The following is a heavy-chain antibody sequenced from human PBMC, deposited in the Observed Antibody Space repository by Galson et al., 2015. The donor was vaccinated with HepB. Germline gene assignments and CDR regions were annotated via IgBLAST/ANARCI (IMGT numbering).Heavy chain of an antibody. D-gene: IGHD2-8*01. Sequence: SLRLSCAASGFTFSSYSMNWVRQAPGKGLEWVASISSSSSYIYYADSVKGRFTISRDNAKNSLYLQMNSLRAEDTAVYYCASQISSITLMDWVQRTLVTVSS. V-gene: IGHV3-21*01. CDR2: ISSSSSYI. CDR1: GFTFSSYS. CDR3: ASQISSITLMD. J-gene: IGHJ4*02.